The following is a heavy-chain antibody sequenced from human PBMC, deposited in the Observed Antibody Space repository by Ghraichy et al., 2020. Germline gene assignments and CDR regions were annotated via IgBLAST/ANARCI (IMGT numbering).Heavy chain of an antibody. Sequence: GGSLRLSCAASGFTFSNYCMRWVRQVPGKGLVWVSRINADGSSTEYADSVKGRFTISRDNVKNTLYLQMNSPAAEDTAVYYCVSHGGVLHTWGQGTLVTVSS. CDR2: INADGSST. CDR1: GFTFSNYC. CDR3: VSHGGVLHT. D-gene: IGHD2-8*01. J-gene: IGHJ5*02. V-gene: IGHV3-74*03.